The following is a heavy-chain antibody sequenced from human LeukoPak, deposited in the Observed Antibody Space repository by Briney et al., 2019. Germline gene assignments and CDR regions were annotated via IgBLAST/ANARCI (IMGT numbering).Heavy chain of an antibody. CDR2: INPSGGST. CDR3: ARGPGSPGDWFDP. D-gene: IGHD3-10*01. V-gene: IGHV1-46*01. Sequence: ASVKVSCKASGYTFTSYDINWVRQATGQGLEWMGIINPSGGSTSYAQKFQGRVTVTRDTSTSTVYMELSSLRSEDTAVYYCARGPGSPGDWFDPWGQGTLVTVSS. J-gene: IGHJ5*02. CDR1: GYTFTSYD.